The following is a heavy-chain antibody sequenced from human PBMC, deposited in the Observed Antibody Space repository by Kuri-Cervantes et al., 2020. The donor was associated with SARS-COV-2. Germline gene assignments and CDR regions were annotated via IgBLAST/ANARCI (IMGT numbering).Heavy chain of an antibody. V-gene: IGHV4-38-2*01. CDR2: IYHSGST. J-gene: IGHJ4*02. Sequence: SETLSLTCAVSGYSISSGYYWGWIRQPPGKGLEWIGSIYHSGSTYYNPSLKSRVTISVDTAKNQFSLKLSSVTAADTAVYYCATQGRIGGVISTAFDYGGQGTLVTVSS. D-gene: IGHD3-10*01. CDR3: ATQGRIGGVISTAFDY. CDR1: GYSISSGYY.